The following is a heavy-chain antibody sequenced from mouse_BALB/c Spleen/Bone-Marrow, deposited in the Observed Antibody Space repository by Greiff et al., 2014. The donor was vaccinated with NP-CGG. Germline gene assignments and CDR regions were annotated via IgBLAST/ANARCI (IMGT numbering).Heavy chain of an antibody. Sequence: VKLEQSGAELMKPGASVKISCKATGYTFSSYWISWVQQRPGNGLEWIGEILTGSGSTNYNETFKGKATFTTDKSSSTAYMQHSSLTSDDSAVMYCAALYYASTYAPFDYWGQGTTLTVSS. CDR1: GYTFSSYW. V-gene: IGHV1-9*01. CDR2: ILTGSGST. CDR3: AALYYASTYAPFDY. D-gene: IGHD1-1*01. J-gene: IGHJ2*01.